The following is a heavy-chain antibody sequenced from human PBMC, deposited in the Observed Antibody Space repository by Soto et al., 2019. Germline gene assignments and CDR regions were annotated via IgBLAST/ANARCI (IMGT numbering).Heavy chain of an antibody. D-gene: IGHD1-26*01. J-gene: IGHJ6*02. V-gene: IGHV5-51*01. CDR2: IYPGHSDA. CDR1: GCRFTTYC. CDR3: GRGGKGGSQFSGMEV. Sequence: PGESLKISFVASGCRFTTYCVGCVRQIPGNGVEWMGIIYPGHSDATYSPSFLVQVTISADKCISSAYLQWSMLKASDTAMYFCGRGGKGGSQFSGMEVWGRGPTVGVSS.